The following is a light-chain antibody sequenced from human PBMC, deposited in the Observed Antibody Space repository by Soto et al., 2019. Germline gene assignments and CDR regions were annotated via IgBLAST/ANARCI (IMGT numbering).Light chain of an antibody. CDR2: DVN. V-gene: IGLV2-14*01. CDR3: SSYTSSSIVYV. J-gene: IGLJ1*01. Sequence: QSVLTQPASVSGSPGQSITISCTGTSSDVGGYNYVSWYQQHPGKAPKLMIYDVNNRPSGVSSRFSGSKSGNTAPLTISGLQAEDEADYYCSSYTSSSIVYVFGTGTKVTVL. CDR1: SSDVGGYNY.